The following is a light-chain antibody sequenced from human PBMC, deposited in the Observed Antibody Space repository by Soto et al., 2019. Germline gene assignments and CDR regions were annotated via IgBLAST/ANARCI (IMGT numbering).Light chain of an antibody. V-gene: IGLV1-51*01. CDR3: GTWDSSLSAVV. CDR1: SSNIGNNY. Sequence: QSALTQPPSVSAAPGQMLTISCSGSSSNIGNNYVSWYQQLPGTAPKLLIYDNNKRPSGIPDRFSGSKSGTSATLGITGLQTGDEADYYCGTWDSSLSAVVFGGGTKLTVL. CDR2: DNN. J-gene: IGLJ2*01.